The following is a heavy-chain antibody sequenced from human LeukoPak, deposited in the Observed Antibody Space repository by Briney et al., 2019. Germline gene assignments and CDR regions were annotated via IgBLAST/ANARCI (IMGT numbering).Heavy chain of an antibody. J-gene: IGHJ5*02. V-gene: IGHV3-23*01. Sequence: GGSLRLSCAASGFTFSSYAMSRVRQAPGKGLEWVSAISGSGGSTYYADSVKGRFTISRDNSKNMLYLQMNSLRAEDTAVYYCAKGRPVGVVVPAAGYNWFDPWGQGTLVTVSS. CDR3: AKGRPVGVVVPAAGYNWFDP. CDR2: ISGSGGST. D-gene: IGHD2-2*01. CDR1: GFTFSSYA.